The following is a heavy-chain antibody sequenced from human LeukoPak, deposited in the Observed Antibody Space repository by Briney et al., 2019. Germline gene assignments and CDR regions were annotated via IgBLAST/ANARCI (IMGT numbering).Heavy chain of an antibody. V-gene: IGHV4-31*03. CDR2: IYYSGST. Sequence: PSETLSLTCTVSGGPISSGGYYWSWIRQHPGKGLEWIGYIYYSGSTYYNPSLKSRVTISVDTSKNQFSLKLSSVTAADTAVYYCARGWRTGIDCWGQGTLVTVSS. CDR3: ARGWRTGIDC. J-gene: IGHJ4*02. CDR1: GGPISSGGYY. D-gene: IGHD1-14*01.